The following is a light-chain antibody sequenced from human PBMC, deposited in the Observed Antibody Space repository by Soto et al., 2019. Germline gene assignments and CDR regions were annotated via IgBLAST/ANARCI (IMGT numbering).Light chain of an antibody. Sequence: EIVMTQSPATLSVSPGERATLSCRASQSVSSKLAWYQQKPGQAHRLLIYGASTRATGIPARFSGSGSGTEFTLTISSLQSEDFAVYYCQQYNNWPPITFCQGTRLEIK. CDR3: QQYNNWPPIT. V-gene: IGKV3-15*01. J-gene: IGKJ5*01. CDR2: GAS. CDR1: QSVSSK.